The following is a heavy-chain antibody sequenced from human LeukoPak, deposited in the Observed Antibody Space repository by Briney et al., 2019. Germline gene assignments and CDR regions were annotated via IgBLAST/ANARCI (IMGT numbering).Heavy chain of an antibody. V-gene: IGHV3-9*01. CDR3: AKDRAYCTNGECHYYYYYGMDV. Sequence: HPGGFLRLSCAASGFTFDDYAMHWVRQAPGKGLEWVSGISWNSGSIGYADSVKGRFTISRDNAKNSLYLQMNSLRAEDTALYYCAKDRAYCTNGECHYYYYYGMDVWGQGTTVTVSS. J-gene: IGHJ6*02. D-gene: IGHD2-8*01. CDR2: ISWNSGSI. CDR1: GFTFDDYA.